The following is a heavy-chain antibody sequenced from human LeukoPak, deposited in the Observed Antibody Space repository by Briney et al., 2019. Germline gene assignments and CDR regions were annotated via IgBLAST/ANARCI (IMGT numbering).Heavy chain of an antibody. V-gene: IGHV3-9*01. CDR1: GFTFDDYA. J-gene: IGHJ4*02. Sequence: GRSLRLSCAAAGFTFDDYAMHWVRQAPGKGLEWVSGISWNSGSIGYADSVKGRFTISRDNAKNSLYLQMNSLRAEDTALYYCAKDMGYDNGYYFDYWGQGTLVTVSS. D-gene: IGHD3-22*01. CDR2: ISWNSGSI. CDR3: AKDMGYDNGYYFDY.